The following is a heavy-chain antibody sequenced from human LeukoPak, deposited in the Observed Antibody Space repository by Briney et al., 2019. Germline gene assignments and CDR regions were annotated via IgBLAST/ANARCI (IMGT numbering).Heavy chain of an antibody. CDR3: ARDNDILTGPSGAFDI. Sequence: GRSLRLSCAASGFTFSSYGMHWVRQAPGKGLEWVAVIWYDGSNKYYADSVKGRFTISRDNSKNTLYLQMNSLRAEDTAVYYCARDNDILTGPSGAFDIWGQGTMVTVSS. J-gene: IGHJ3*02. CDR1: GFTFSSYG. D-gene: IGHD3-9*01. V-gene: IGHV3-33*01. CDR2: IWYDGSNK.